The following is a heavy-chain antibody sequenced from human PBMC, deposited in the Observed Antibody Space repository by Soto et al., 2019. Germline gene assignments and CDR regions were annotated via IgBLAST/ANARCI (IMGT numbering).Heavy chain of an antibody. D-gene: IGHD3-22*01. CDR3: ARVSYYDSSGYYFDY. CDR1: GGSISSGGYY. CDR2: IYYSGST. V-gene: IGHV4-31*03. J-gene: IGHJ4*02. Sequence: SETLSLTCTVSGGSISSGGYYWSWIRQHPGKGLEWIGYIYYSGSTYYNPSLKSRVTISVDTSKNQFSLKLSSVTAADTAVYHCARVSYYDSSGYYFDYWGQGTLVTVSS.